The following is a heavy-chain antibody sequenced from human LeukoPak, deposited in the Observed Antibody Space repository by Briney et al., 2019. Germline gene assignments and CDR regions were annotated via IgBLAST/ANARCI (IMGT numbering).Heavy chain of an antibody. CDR2: IWHDASHT. D-gene: IGHD3-10*01. CDR3: AREFFGSGSYPDY. CDR1: GFSLSTYA. J-gene: IGHJ4*02. Sequence: GGSLRLSCAASGFSLSTYAMHWVRQAPGRGLEWVALIWHDASHTFYTDSVKGRFTISRDNSKNTVYLQKNSLGGEDTAVYYCAREFFGSGSYPDYWGQGTLVSVSS. V-gene: IGHV3-33*01.